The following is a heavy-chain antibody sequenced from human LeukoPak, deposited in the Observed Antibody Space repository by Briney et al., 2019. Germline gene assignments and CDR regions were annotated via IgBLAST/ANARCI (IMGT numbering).Heavy chain of an antibody. CDR1: GGTFSSYA. V-gene: IGHV1-69*05. CDR2: IIPIFGTA. D-gene: IGHD6-6*01. J-gene: IGHJ1*01. CDR3: ARVPKYSSSSVDFQH. Sequence: SVKVSCKASGGTFSSYAVSWVRQAPGQGLEWMGGIIPIFGTANYAQKFQGRVTITTDESTSTAYMELSSLRSEDTAVYYCARVPKYSSSSVDFQHWGQGTLVTVSS.